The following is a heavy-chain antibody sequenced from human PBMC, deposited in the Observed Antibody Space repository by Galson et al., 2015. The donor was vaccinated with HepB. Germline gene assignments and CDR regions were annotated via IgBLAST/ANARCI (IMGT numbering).Heavy chain of an antibody. CDR1: GGTFSSYT. CDR2: IIPILGIA. CDR3: ATNYYDSSGYYYRGYFDL. J-gene: IGHJ2*01. V-gene: IGHV1-69*10. D-gene: IGHD3-22*01. Sequence: SVKVSCKASGGTFSSYTISWVRQAPGQGLEWMGGIIPILGIANYAQKFQGRVTITADKSTSTAYMELSSLRSEDTAVYYCATNYYDSSGYYYRGYFDLWGRGTLVTVSS.